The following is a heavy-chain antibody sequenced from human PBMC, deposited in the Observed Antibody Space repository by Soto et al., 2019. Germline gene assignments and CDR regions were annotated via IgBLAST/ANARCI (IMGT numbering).Heavy chain of an antibody. CDR1: GFSVSSNY. V-gene: IGHV3-53*02. Sequence: EVQLVETGGGLIQPGGSLRLSCAASGFSVSSNYMSWVRQAPGKGLEWVSVKYSSYSGGSTYYADSAKGRFTMSRDNSTNTLYLQLDSLRAEDTAMYYCTRGGSWNYGTDPEDAFDIWGQGTMVTVSS. J-gene: IGHJ3*02. D-gene: IGHD1-7*01. CDR3: TRGGSWNYGTDPEDAFDI. CDR2: SYSGGST.